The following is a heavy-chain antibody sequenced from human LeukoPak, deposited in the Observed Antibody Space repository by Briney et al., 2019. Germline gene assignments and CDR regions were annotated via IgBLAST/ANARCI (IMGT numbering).Heavy chain of an antibody. Sequence: GASVTVSFKASGYTFTGYYMHWVRQAPGQGLEWMGWINPYSGDTNYAQKFQGRVTMTRDTSISTAYMELSRLRSDDTAVYYCARGGSSGWYYFDYWGQGTLVTVSS. V-gene: IGHV1-2*02. CDR3: ARGGSSGWYYFDY. CDR2: INPYSGDT. J-gene: IGHJ4*02. CDR1: GYTFTGYY. D-gene: IGHD6-19*01.